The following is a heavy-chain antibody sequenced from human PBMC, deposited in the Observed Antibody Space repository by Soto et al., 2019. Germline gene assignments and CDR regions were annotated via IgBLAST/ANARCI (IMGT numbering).Heavy chain of an antibody. J-gene: IGHJ6*02. CDR3: ARLEKSYCISTSCFGYYYYGMDV. Sequence: PSETLSLTCTVSGVSISSSSYYWGWIRQPPGKGLEWIGSIYYSGSTYYNPSLKSRVTISVDMSKNQFSLKLSSVTAADTAVYYCARLEKSYCISTSCFGYYYYGMDVWGQGTTVTVSS. CDR1: GVSISSSSYY. D-gene: IGHD2-2*01. CDR2: IYYSGST. V-gene: IGHV4-39*01.